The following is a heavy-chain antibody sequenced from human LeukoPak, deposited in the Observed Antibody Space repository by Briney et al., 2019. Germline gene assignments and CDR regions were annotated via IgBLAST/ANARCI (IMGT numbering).Heavy chain of an antibody. CDR3: AREWGLSCSSTSCYRDAFDI. Sequence: ASVKVSCKASGYTFTSYAMNWVRQAPGQGLEWMGWINTNTGNPTYAQGFTGRFVFSLDTSVSTAYLQISSLKAEDTAVYYCAREWGLSCSSTSCYRDAFDIWGQGTMVTVSS. D-gene: IGHD2-2*01. V-gene: IGHV7-4-1*02. CDR2: INTNTGNP. J-gene: IGHJ3*02. CDR1: GYTFTSYA.